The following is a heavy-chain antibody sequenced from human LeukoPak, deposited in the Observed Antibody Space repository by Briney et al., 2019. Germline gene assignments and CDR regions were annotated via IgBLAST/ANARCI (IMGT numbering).Heavy chain of an antibody. CDR1: GYTFTSYD. Sequence: GASVKVSCKASGYTFTSYDINWVRQATGQGLEWMGWMNPNSGNTGYAQKLQGRVTMTTDTSTSTAYMELRSLRSDDTAVYYCARDQGRADYVWGSYRSFDYWGQGTLVTVSS. V-gene: IGHV1-8*01. CDR2: MNPNSGNT. J-gene: IGHJ4*02. CDR3: ARDQGRADYVWGSYRSFDY. D-gene: IGHD3-16*02.